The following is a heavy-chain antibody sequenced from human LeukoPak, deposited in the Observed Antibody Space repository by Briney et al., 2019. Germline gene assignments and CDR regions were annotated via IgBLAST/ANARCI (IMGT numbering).Heavy chain of an antibody. CDR1: GCSFTSYW. J-gene: IGHJ1*01. Sequence: GESLQISCKGSGCSFTSYWIGWVRQLPGKGLEWMGIIYPGDSDTRYSPSCQGQVTISAHNSISTAYLQWSSLKASDTAMYYCARHETVPAAIGAFQHWGQGTLVTVSS. D-gene: IGHD2-2*01. CDR2: IYPGDSDT. V-gene: IGHV5-51*01. CDR3: ARHETVPAAIGAFQH.